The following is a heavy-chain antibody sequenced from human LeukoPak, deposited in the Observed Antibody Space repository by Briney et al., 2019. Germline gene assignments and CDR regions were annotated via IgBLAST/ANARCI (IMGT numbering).Heavy chain of an antibody. J-gene: IGHJ4*02. V-gene: IGHV4-59*01. CDR2: IYYSGST. Sequence: SETLSLTCTVSGGSISSYYWSWLRQPPGKGLEWIGYIYYSGSTNYNPSLKSRVTISVDTSKNQFSLKLSSVTAADTAVYYGASELVGATSFGYWGQGTLVTVSS. D-gene: IGHD1-26*01. CDR3: ASELVGATSFGY. CDR1: GGSISSYY.